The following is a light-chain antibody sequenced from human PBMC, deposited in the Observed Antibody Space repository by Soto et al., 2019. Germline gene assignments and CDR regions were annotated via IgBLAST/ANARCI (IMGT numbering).Light chain of an antibody. J-gene: IGKJ1*01. CDR2: VAS. CDR3: KQYYSSPGT. Sequence: DIVMTQSPDSLAVSLGERATINCKSSQSVLYSSNNKNHLGGYQQKPGQPPKLLISVASTRESGVPDRFSGSGSGTDLTLPLPSLQAXDVAPYYSKQYYSSPGTFGQGTKV. V-gene: IGKV4-1*01. CDR1: QSVLYSSNNKNH.